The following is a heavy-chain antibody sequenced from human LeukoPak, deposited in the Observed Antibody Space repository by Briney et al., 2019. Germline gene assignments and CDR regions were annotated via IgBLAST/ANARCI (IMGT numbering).Heavy chain of an antibody. Sequence: SETLSLTCAVYGGSFSGYYWSWIRQPPGKGLEWIGEINHRGSTNYNPSLKSRVTISVDTSKNQFSLKLSSVTAADTAVYYCAREGRSTRYYYYYMDVWGKGTTVTVSS. CDR1: GGSFSGYY. V-gene: IGHV4-34*01. D-gene: IGHD2-2*01. CDR2: INHRGST. CDR3: AREGRSTRYYYYYMDV. J-gene: IGHJ6*03.